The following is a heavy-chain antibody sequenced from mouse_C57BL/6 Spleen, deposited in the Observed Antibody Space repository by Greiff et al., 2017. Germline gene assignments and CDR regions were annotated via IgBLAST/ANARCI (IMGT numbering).Heavy chain of an antibody. Sequence: ESGPGLVKPSQSLSLTCSVTGYSITSGYYWNWIRQFPGNKLEWMGYISYDGSNNYNPSLKNRISITRDTSKNQFFLKLNSVTTEDTATYYCARDRDGYYTLFDYWGQGTTLTVSS. CDR2: ISYDGSN. D-gene: IGHD2-3*01. V-gene: IGHV3-6*01. CDR1: GYSITSGYY. CDR3: ARDRDGYYTLFDY. J-gene: IGHJ2*01.